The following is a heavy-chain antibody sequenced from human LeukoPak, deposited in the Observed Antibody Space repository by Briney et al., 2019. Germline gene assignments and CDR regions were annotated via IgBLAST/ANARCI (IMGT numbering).Heavy chain of an antibody. CDR1: GFTFSSYG. D-gene: IGHD3-3*01. CDR3: VKDGEWTFDV. CDR2: IRYDGSNK. Sequence: GGSLRLSCAASGFTFSSYGMHWVRQAPGKGLEWVAFIRYDGSNKYYADSVKGRFTISRDNSKNTLYLQVNSLRTEDTALYYCVKDGEWTFDVWGQGTMVTVSS. J-gene: IGHJ3*01. V-gene: IGHV3-30*02.